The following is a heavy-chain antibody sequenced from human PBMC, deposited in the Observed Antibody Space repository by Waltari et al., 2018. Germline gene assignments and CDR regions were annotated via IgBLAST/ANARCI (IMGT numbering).Heavy chain of an antibody. V-gene: IGHV4-59*01. Sequence: QVQLQVSGPVLVKPSETLSLTCTVPGGPISSSYRSWIRQPPGMGLEWFGYIYYSGSTNYNPSLKSRVTISVDTSKNQFSLKLGSVTAADTAGYYCARVAIDYSSSDRYYYYYMDVWGKGTTVTVSS. D-gene: IGHD6-6*01. CDR2: IYYSGST. J-gene: IGHJ6*03. CDR3: ARVAIDYSSSDRYYYYYMDV. CDR1: GGPISSSY.